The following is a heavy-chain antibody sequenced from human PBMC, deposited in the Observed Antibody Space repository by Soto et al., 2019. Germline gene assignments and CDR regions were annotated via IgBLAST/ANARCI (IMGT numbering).Heavy chain of an antibody. Sequence: PSDPLSPTSTASGGAISPYYWSGFRQSPGKGLEWIGYIHHTGSTNYNPSLQSRVTISVDTSKNQFSLKLSSVTAADTAVYYCARGKLLWFGELLYYYYYGMDVWGQGTTVT. V-gene: IGHV4-59*12. J-gene: IGHJ6*02. CDR1: GGAISPYY. D-gene: IGHD3-10*01. CDR3: ARGKLLWFGELLYYYYYGMDV. CDR2: IHHTGST.